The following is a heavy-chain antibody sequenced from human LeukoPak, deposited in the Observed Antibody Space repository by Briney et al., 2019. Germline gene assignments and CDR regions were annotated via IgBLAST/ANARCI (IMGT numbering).Heavy chain of an antibody. CDR2: ISAYNGNT. J-gene: IGHJ4*02. CDR1: GYTFTSFG. CDR3: ARAPHSVWPTFGDY. V-gene: IGHV1-18*01. D-gene: IGHD3-16*01. Sequence: ASVKVSCKASGYTFTSFGISWVRQAPGQGLEWMGWISAYNGNTNYAQKLQGRVTMTTDTSTSTAYMELRSLRSDDTAVYYCARAPHSVWPTFGDYWGQGTLVTVSS.